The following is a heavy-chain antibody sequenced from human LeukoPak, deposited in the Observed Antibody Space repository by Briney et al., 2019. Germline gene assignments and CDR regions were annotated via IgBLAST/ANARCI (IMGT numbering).Heavy chain of an antibody. CDR1: GYTFTSYD. J-gene: IGHJ4*02. Sequence: ASVKVSCKASGYTFTSYDINWVRQATGQGLEWMGWMNPNSGNTGYAQKFQGRVTMTRNTSISTAYMELSSLRSEDTAVYYCARGYRHVKVFSYWGQGNLVTVSS. V-gene: IGHV1-8*01. CDR2: MNPNSGNT. D-gene: IGHD3-16*02. CDR3: ARGYRHVKVFSY.